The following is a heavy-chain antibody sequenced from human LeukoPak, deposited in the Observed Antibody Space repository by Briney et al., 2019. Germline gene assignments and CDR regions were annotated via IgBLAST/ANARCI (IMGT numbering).Heavy chain of an antibody. V-gene: IGHV3-21*01. CDR3: TRGDSGWYHNFDY. CDR2: ITGSSSYI. Sequence: GGSLRLSCAASGFTFSSYSMNWVRQAPGKGLEWVSSITGSSSYIYYADSVKGRFTISRDNAKNSLYLQMNSLRAGDSAVYYCTRGDSGWYHNFDYWGQGTLVTVSS. J-gene: IGHJ4*02. D-gene: IGHD6-19*01. CDR1: GFTFSSYS.